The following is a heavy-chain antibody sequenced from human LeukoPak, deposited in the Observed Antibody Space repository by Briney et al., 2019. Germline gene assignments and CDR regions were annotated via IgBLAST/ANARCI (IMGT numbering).Heavy chain of an antibody. D-gene: IGHD2-2*02. CDR1: GYTFTGYY. Sequence: ASVKVSCKASGYTFTGYYMHWVRQAPGQGLEWMGWINPNSGGTNYAQKFQGRVTMTRDTSISTAYMELSRLRSDDTAVYYCARLGLTTAIPNDYWGQGTLVTVSS. V-gene: IGHV1-2*02. CDR3: ARLGLTTAIPNDY. J-gene: IGHJ4*02. CDR2: INPNSGGT.